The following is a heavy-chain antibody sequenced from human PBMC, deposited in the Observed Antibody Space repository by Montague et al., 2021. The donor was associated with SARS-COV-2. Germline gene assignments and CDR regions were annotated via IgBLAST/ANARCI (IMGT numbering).Heavy chain of an antibody. CDR3: ARNGVEPRGSGRYYSGNWLDP. V-gene: IGHV2-70*11. D-gene: IGHD3-10*01. J-gene: IGHJ5*02. CDR1: GFSLTTHGMC. CDR2: IDWDDDK. Sequence: PALVKPTQTLTLTCTFSGFSLTTHGMCVSWVRQPPGKALEWLARIDWDDDKYYSTSLKTRLTISKDTSKNQVVLRMTNMDPADTATYYCARNGVEPRGSGRYYSGNWLDPWGQGTLVTVSS.